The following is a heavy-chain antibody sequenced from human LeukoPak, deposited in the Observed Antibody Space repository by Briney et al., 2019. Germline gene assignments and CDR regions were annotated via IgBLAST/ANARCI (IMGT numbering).Heavy chain of an antibody. CDR3: ARDPDYYDSSGYYPLSTGYGMDV. J-gene: IGHJ6*02. CDR2: INSNSGGT. D-gene: IGHD3-22*01. CDR1: GYIFTGYY. Sequence: RASVKVSCKASGYIFTGYYMHWVRQAPGQGLEWMGWINSNSGGTNYAQKFQGRVTMARDTSISTAYMELSRLRSDDTAVYYCARDPDYYDSSGYYPLSTGYGMDVWGQGTTVTVSS. V-gene: IGHV1-2*02.